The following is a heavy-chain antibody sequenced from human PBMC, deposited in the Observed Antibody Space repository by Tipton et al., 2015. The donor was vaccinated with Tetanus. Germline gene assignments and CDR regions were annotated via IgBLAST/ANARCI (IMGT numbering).Heavy chain of an antibody. V-gene: IGHV4-61*08. J-gene: IGHJ4*02. CDR1: GGSVRSGDYS. D-gene: IGHD5-18*01. Sequence: GLVKPSETLSLTCTVSGGSVRSGDYSWNWIRQPPGKGLEWLAYVSYSGRTNSNYSLKSRITISQDTSKNQFSLRLTSVTAADTAVYYCARGLPREPWYFDYWGQGMQVTVSS. CDR2: VSYSGRT. CDR3: ARGLPREPWYFDY.